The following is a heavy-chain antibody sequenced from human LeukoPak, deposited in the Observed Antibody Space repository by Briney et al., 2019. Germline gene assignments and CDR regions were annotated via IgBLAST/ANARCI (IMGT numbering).Heavy chain of an antibody. V-gene: IGHV3-48*01. Sequence: PGGSLRLSCAASGFTFSSYSMNWVRQAPGKGLEWVSYISPSSTSIYYADSLKGRSTVSRDNAKNSLYLQMNSLRAEDTAIYYCARDAASGNNWFDPWGQGTLVTVSS. D-gene: IGHD3-3*01. CDR3: ARDAASGNNWFDP. J-gene: IGHJ5*02. CDR2: ISPSSTSI. CDR1: GFTFSSYS.